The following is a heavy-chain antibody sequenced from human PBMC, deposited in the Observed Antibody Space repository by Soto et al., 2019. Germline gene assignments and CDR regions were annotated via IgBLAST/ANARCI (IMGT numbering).Heavy chain of an antibody. CDR1: RFTFSSYA. CDR3: ARAYEYYYGSGSYYYFDY. Sequence: GGSLRLACAPSRFTFSSYAMSWVRQAPGKGMEWVSAISSNGGSTYYATSVKGRFTISRDNSKNTLYLQMGSLRAEDMSVYYCARAYEYYYGSGSYYYFDYWGQGTLVTVSS. J-gene: IGHJ4*02. CDR2: ISSNGGST. D-gene: IGHD3-10*01. V-gene: IGHV3-64*01.